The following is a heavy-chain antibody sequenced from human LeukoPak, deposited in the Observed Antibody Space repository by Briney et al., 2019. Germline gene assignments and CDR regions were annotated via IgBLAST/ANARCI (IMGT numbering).Heavy chain of an antibody. CDR1: GFSFSSYP. CDR2: ISRDGNSE. V-gene: IGHV3-48*03. D-gene: IGHD3-10*01. CDR3: ARDSVDGPFVISLDL. Sequence: GRSLRLSCVVTGFSFSSYPMNWVRQAPGKGLEWVSHISRDGNSESTVDAPRGRFATSRDNAKNTLFLLINSLRVEDTAVYYCARDSVDGPFVISLDLWGQGALVTVSS. J-gene: IGHJ4*02.